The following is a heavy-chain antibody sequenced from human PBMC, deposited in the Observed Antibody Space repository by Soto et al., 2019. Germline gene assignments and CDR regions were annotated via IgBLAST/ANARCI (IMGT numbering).Heavy chain of an antibody. J-gene: IGHJ6*02. CDR1: GYTFTSYG. D-gene: IGHD3-9*01. V-gene: IGHV1-18*04. CDR2: ISAYNGNT. Sequence: ASVKVSCKASGYTFTSYGISWVRQAPGQGLEWMGWISAYNGNTNYAQKLQGRVTMTTDTSTSTAYMELRSLRSDDTAVYYCARVGGVLRYFDWLSGGDYYGMDVWGQGTTVTVSS. CDR3: ARVGGVLRYFDWLSGGDYYGMDV.